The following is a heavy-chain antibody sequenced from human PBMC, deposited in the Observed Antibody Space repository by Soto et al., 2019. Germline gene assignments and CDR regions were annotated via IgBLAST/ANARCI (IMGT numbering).Heavy chain of an antibody. V-gene: IGHV1-69*02. CDR3: ARCLGGRMDD. Sequence: QVQLVQSGAEVKKPGSSVRVSCKVSVTFFSSYTISWVRQAPGQGLEWMGRIIPILGETNSAQKFQGRVTLTADKSTNTAYMQLNSLRLEDTAVYYCARCLGGRMDDWGQRTTVTVSS. J-gene: IGHJ6*02. D-gene: IGHD3-16*01. CDR1: VTFFSSYT. CDR2: IIPILGET.